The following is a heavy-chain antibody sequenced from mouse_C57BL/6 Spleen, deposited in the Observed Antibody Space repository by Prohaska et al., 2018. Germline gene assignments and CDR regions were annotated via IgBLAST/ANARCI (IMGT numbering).Heavy chain of an antibody. J-gene: IGHJ4*01. CDR2: IKAHNGGN. V-gene: IGHV1-26*01. Sequence: GKSHVWIGVIKAHNGGNRHKQKFKAKATLTVDKSSSTAYMELRSLTSEDSAVYYCARTYYSNFYYYAMDYWLQGTSVAVTS. D-gene: IGHD2-5*01. CDR3: ARTYYSNFYYYAMDY.